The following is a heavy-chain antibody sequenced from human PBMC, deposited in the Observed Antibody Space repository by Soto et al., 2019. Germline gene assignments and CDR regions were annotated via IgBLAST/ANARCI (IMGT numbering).Heavy chain of an antibody. Sequence: ASVKVSCKASGYTFSSYYFSWVRRAPGQGLEWMGWISGNNGNMNYAQKFQGRLTMTTDTSTGTAYMELRSLRSDDTAVYYCARLWSGYLSDYWGQGTLVTVS. J-gene: IGHJ4*02. CDR1: GYTFSSYY. V-gene: IGHV1-18*01. D-gene: IGHD3-3*01. CDR2: ISGNNGNM. CDR3: ARLWSGYLSDY.